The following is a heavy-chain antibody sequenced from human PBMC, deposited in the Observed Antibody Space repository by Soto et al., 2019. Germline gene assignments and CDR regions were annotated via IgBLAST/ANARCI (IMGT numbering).Heavy chain of an antibody. CDR3: ARGGSLWFGELSAYYYGMDV. CDR1: GYTFTGYY. D-gene: IGHD3-10*01. V-gene: IGHV1-2*04. Sequence: EASVKVFCKASGYTFTGYYIHWVRQAPGQRLEWMGWINPNSGGTNYAQKFQGWVTMTRDTSISTAYMELSRLRSDDTAVYYCARGGSLWFGELSAYYYGMDVWGQGTTVTVSS. J-gene: IGHJ6*02. CDR2: INPNSGGT.